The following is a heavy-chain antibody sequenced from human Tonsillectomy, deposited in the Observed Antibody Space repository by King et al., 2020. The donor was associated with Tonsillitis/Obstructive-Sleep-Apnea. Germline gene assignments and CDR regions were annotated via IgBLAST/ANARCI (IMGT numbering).Heavy chain of an antibody. CDR1: GGSISSYY. D-gene: IGHD1-26*01. CDR3: AKYSGSYDYFDY. CDR2: IYYSGST. J-gene: IGHJ4*02. Sequence: QLQESGPGLVKPSETLSLTCTVSGGSISSYYWSWIRQPPGKGLEWIGYIYYSGSTNYNPSLKSRVTISVDTSKNQFSLKLSSVTAADTAVYYCAKYSGSYDYFDYWGQGTLVTVSS. V-gene: IGHV4-59*08.